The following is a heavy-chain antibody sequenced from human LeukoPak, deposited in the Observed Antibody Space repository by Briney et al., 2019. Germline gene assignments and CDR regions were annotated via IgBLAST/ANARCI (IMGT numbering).Heavy chain of an antibody. D-gene: IGHD3-10*01. CDR2: IYTSGST. Sequence: PSQTLSLTCTVSGGSISSGSYYWSWIRQPAGKGLEWIGRIYTSGSTNYNPSLKSRVTISVDTSKNQFSLKLSSVTAADTAVYYCARGRFGIDAFDIWGQGTMVTVSS. V-gene: IGHV4-61*02. J-gene: IGHJ3*02. CDR3: ARGRFGIDAFDI. CDR1: GGSISSGSYY.